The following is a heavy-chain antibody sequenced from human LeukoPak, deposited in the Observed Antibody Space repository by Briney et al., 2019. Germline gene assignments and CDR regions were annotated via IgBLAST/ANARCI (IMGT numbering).Heavy chain of an antibody. CDR3: ARGACYDSWSGYPPGTFYYGMDV. J-gene: IGHJ6*02. V-gene: IGHV4-4*07. CDR1: GGSISSYY. Sequence: SETLSLTCTVSGGSISSYYWSWIRQPAGKGLEWIGRIYTSGSTNYNPSLKSRVTMSVDTSKNQFSLKLSSVTAADTAVYYCARGACYDSWSGYPPGTFYYGMDVWGQGTTVTVSS. D-gene: IGHD3-3*01. CDR2: IYTSGST.